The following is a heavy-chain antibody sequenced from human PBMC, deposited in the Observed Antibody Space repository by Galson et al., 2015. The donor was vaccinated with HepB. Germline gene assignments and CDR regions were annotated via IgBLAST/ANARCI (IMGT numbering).Heavy chain of an antibody. CDR3: ARGMEFWGSDDANDAFDI. V-gene: IGHV3-21*01. CDR2: ISSSSSYI. J-gene: IGHJ3*02. D-gene: IGHD3-10*01. Sequence: SLRLSCAASGFTFSSYSMNWVRQAPGKGLEWVSSISSSSSYIYYADSVKGRFTISRDNAKNSLYLQMNSLRAEDTAVYYCARGMEFWGSDDANDAFDIWGQGTMVTVSS. CDR1: GFTFSSYS.